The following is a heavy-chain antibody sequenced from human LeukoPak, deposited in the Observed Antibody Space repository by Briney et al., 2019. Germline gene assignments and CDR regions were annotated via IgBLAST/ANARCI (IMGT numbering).Heavy chain of an antibody. CDR2: IYHSGST. V-gene: IGHV4-39*07. J-gene: IGHJ5*02. D-gene: IGHD2-21*02. CDR3: ARTAATTARGLVFDP. CDR1: GGSISSSSYY. Sequence: SETLSLTCTVSGGSISSSSYYWGWIRQPPGKGLEWIGSIYHSGSTYYNPSLKSRVTISVDTSKNQFSLKLSSVTAADTAVYYCARTAATTARGLVFDPWGQGTLVTVSS.